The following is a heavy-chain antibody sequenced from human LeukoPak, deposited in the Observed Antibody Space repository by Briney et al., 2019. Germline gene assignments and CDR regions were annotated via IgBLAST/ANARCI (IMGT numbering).Heavy chain of an antibody. J-gene: IGHJ4*02. D-gene: IGHD5-12*01. CDR1: GFTFRSYD. Sequence: HPGGSLRLSCAASGFTFRSYDMHWVRQAPGKGLEWVAVVWYDESNKYYVDSVKGRFTISRDNSKNTLYLQMNSLRVEDTALYYCATDMIGGVAMIPPFDYWGQGTLVTVSS. CDR2: VWYDESNK. CDR3: ATDMIGGVAMIPPFDY. V-gene: IGHV3-33*03.